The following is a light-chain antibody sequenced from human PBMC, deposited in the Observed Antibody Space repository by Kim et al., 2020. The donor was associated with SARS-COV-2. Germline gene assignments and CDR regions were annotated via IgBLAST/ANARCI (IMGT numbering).Light chain of an antibody. CDR2: GAS. CDR3: QKYNDWPPIT. V-gene: IGKV3D-15*01. J-gene: IGKJ5*01. CDR1: QSVSTN. Sequence: EVIMTQSPDTLSVSPGERATLSCRASQSVSTNLAWYQQAPGQAPRLLIYGASKRVTDIPDRFSGSGSGTEFTLTISSLQSEDFAVYFCQKYNDWPPITFGQGTRREIK.